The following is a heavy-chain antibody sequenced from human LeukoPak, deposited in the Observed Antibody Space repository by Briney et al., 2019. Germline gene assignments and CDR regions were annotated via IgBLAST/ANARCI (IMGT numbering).Heavy chain of an antibody. CDR2: IKQDGSQK. CDR3: TRVFYYGSRYYYMDV. D-gene: IGHD3-10*01. V-gene: IGHV3-7*01. CDR1: EFTFASYW. Sequence: GGSLRLSCAASEFTFASYWMSWVRQPPGKGLEWVANIKQDGSQKYYVDSLKGRFTISRDNAKNSLYPQMNNLRAEDTAVYYCTRVFYYGSRYYYMDVWGKGTTVTISS. J-gene: IGHJ6*03.